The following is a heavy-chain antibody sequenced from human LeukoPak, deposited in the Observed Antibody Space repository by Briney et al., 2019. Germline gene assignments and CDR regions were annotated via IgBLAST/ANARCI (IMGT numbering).Heavy chain of an antibody. CDR3: ARDRGDYGDYLAFYYFDY. CDR1: GYTFTSYG. D-gene: IGHD4-17*01. V-gene: IGHV1-18*01. J-gene: IGHJ4*02. CDR2: ISAYNGNT. Sequence: ASVKVSCKASGYTFTSYGISWVRQAPGQGLEWMGWISAYNGNTNYAQKLQGRVTMTTDTSTSTAYMELRSLRSDDTAVYYCARDRGDYGDYLAFYYFDYWGQGTLVTASS.